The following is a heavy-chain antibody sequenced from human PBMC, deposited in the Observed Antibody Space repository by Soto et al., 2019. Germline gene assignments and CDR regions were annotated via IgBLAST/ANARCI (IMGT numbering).Heavy chain of an antibody. CDR3: AKPPYSSSSYYYYGMDV. CDR2: ISGSGGTT. D-gene: IGHD6-6*01. V-gene: IGHV3-23*01. CDR1: GFTFSSYA. J-gene: IGHJ6*02. Sequence: EVQLLESGGGLVQPGGSLRLSCAASGFTFSSYAMTWVRQAPGKGLEWVSAISGSGGTTYHADSVKGRFTISRDNSKNTLYLQMNSLRAEDAAVYYCAKPPYSSSSYYYYGMDVWGQGTTVTVS.